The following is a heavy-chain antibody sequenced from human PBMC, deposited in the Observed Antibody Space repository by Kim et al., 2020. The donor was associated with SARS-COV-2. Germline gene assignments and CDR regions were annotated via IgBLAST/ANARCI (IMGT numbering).Heavy chain of an antibody. J-gene: IGHJ6*02. CDR3: ARDLGGYDHFYGMDV. Sequence: ADTVKGRFTIARDNSKKTLYLQMNSLRAEDTAVYYCARDLGGYDHFYGMDVWGQGTTVTVSS. V-gene: IGHV3-30*07. D-gene: IGHD5-12*01.